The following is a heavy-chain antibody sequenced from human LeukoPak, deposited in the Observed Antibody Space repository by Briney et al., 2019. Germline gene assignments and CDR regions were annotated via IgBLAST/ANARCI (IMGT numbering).Heavy chain of an antibody. V-gene: IGHV1-2*02. CDR1: GYTFTDYY. D-gene: IGHD3-3*01. Sequence: ASVKVSCKASGYTFTDYYMHWVRQAPGQGLEWMGWINPNSGGINYAQKFQGRVTMTRDTSISTAYMEVSSLRSDDTAVCYCARRWGILEWSNKNHYMDVWGKGTTVTVP. CDR2: INPNSGGI. J-gene: IGHJ6*03. CDR3: ARRWGILEWSNKNHYMDV.